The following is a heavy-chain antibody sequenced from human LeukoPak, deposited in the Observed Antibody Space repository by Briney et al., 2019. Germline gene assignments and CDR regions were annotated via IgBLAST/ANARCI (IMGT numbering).Heavy chain of an antibody. CDR3: ARLNQGYYDGSGYYYASYYYYYMDV. V-gene: IGHV3-48*04. CDR2: ISSSSSTI. D-gene: IGHD3-22*01. CDR1: GFTFSSYS. Sequence: PGGSLRLSCAASGFTFSSYSMNWVRQAPGKGLEWVSYISSSSSTIYYADSVKGRFTISRDNAKNSLYLQMNSLRAEDTAVYYCARLNQGYYDGSGYYYASYYYYYMDVWGKGTTVTVSS. J-gene: IGHJ6*03.